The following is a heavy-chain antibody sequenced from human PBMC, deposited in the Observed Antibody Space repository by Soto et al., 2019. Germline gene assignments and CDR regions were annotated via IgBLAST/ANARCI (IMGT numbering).Heavy chain of an antibody. Sequence: PSETLSLTCAVSGGSISSGGYSRSWIRQPPGKGLEWIGYIYHSGSTYYNPSLKSRVTISVDRSKNQFSLKLSSVTAADTAVYYCARGVIEYGSSFERSFRGKNWFDPWGQGTLVTVSS. CDR1: GGSISSGGYS. CDR2: IYHSGST. J-gene: IGHJ5*02. CDR3: ARGVIEYGSSFERSFRGKNWFDP. V-gene: IGHV4-30-2*01. D-gene: IGHD6-6*01.